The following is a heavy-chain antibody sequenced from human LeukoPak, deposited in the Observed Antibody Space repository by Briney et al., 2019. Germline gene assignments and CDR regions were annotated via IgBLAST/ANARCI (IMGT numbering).Heavy chain of an antibody. V-gene: IGHV1-2*02. CDR1: GYTFTGYY. D-gene: IGHD6-19*01. J-gene: IGHJ4*02. CDR3: ARGRAVASSDYFDY. CDR2: INPNSGGT. Sequence: ASVKVSCKASGYTFTGYYMHWVRQAPGQGLEWMGWINPNSGGTNYAQKFQGRVTMTRDTSISTAYMELSRLRSDDTAVYYCARGRAVASSDYFDYWGQGTLVTVSS.